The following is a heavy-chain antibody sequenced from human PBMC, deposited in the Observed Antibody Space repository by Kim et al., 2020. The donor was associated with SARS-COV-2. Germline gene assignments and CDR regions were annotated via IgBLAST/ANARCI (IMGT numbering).Heavy chain of an antibody. CDR3: AKAEGNNWAYYVDY. J-gene: IGHJ4*02. Sequence: AYSVKGRFTISRDNSKNTLDLQMNSLSAEDTAVYYCAKAEGNNWAYYVDYWGQGTLVTVSS. V-gene: IGHV3-30*02. D-gene: IGHD1-1*01.